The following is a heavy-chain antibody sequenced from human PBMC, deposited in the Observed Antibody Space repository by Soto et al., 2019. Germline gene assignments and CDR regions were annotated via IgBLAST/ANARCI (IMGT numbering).Heavy chain of an antibody. CDR1: VGTFSSYA. CDR3: ARSGYSSSWYYAFDY. CDR2: IIPIFGTA. Sequence: SVKVSCKASVGTFSSYAISWVRQAPGQGLEWMGGIIPIFGTANYAQKFQGRVTITADKSTSTAYMELSSLRSEDTAVYYCARSGYSSSWYYAFDYWGQGTLVTVSS. D-gene: IGHD6-13*01. J-gene: IGHJ4*02. V-gene: IGHV1-69*06.